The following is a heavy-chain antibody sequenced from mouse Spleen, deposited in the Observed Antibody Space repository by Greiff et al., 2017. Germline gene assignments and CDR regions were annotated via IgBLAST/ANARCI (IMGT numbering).Heavy chain of an antibody. CDR2: ISGGGSYT. Sequence: EVMLVESGGGLVKPGGSLKLSCAASGFTFSSYGMSWVRQTPEKRLEWVATISGGGSYTYYPDSVKGRFTISRDNAKNNLYLQMSSLRSEDTALYYCARQYGNYLFAYWGQGTLVTVSA. D-gene: IGHD2-10*02. J-gene: IGHJ3*01. CDR1: GFTFSSYG. CDR3: ARQYGNYLFAY. V-gene: IGHV5-9-2*01.